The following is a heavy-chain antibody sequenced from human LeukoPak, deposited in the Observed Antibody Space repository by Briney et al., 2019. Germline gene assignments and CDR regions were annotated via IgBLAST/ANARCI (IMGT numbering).Heavy chain of an antibody. Sequence: GGSLRLSCAASGFTFSSYAMSWVRQAPGKGLEWVSAISGSGDNTYYADSVRGRFTISRDNSKNTLYLQMNSLRAEDTAVYFCAKGVATPYYFYGVDVWGQGTTVTVSS. CDR3: AKGVATPYYFYGVDV. D-gene: IGHD4-23*01. CDR1: GFTFSSYA. J-gene: IGHJ6*02. CDR2: ISGSGDNT. V-gene: IGHV3-23*01.